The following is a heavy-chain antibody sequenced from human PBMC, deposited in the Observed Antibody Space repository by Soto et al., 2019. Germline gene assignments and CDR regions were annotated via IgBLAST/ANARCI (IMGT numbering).Heavy chain of an antibody. CDR1: GGPISNNDDY. V-gene: IGHV4-30-4*01. D-gene: IGHD3-3*01. J-gene: IGHJ5*02. Sequence: QVHLQESGPGLVKPSQTLSLTCTVSGGPISNNDDYWTWIPQSPGKGLEWIGYISNSGSTSYNSSLKGRLTISPHMSNKQFALKLTSVTAADTAVYYCARGRSFTIFGVVRPLHYFDPWGQGILVTVAS. CDR3: ARGRSFTIFGVVRPLHYFDP. CDR2: ISNSGST.